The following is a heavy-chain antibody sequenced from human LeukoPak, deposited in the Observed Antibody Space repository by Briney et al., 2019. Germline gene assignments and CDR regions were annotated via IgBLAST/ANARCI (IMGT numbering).Heavy chain of an antibody. CDR2: IRYDGSNK. Sequence: PGGSLRLSCAASGFTFSSYGMHWVRQAPGKGLEWVAFIRYDGSNKYYADSVKGRFTISRDNSKNTLYLQMDSLRTEDTAVYYCARGSYGGNPYYYYYYMDVWGKGTTVIVSS. CDR1: GFTFSSYG. D-gene: IGHD4/OR15-4a*01. V-gene: IGHV3-30*02. CDR3: ARGSYGGNPYYYYYYMDV. J-gene: IGHJ6*03.